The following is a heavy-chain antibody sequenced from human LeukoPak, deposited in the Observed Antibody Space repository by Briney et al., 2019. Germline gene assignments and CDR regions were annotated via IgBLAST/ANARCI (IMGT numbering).Heavy chain of an antibody. Sequence: GASVKVSCKPSGYTFTTYGISWVRQAPGQGLEWMGWINPNSGGTNYAQKFQGRVTMTRDTSISTAYMELSRLRSDDTAVYYCARSQWLVTSLDYWGQGTLVTVSS. D-gene: IGHD6-19*01. CDR1: GYTFTTYG. J-gene: IGHJ4*02. CDR3: ARSQWLVTSLDY. V-gene: IGHV1-2*02. CDR2: INPNSGGT.